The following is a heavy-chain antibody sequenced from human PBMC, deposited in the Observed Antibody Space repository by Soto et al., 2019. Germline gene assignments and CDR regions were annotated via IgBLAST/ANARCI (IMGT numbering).Heavy chain of an antibody. Sequence: PGVSLRLSCAASGFTVSSNYMSWVRQAPGKGLEWVSVIYSGGSTYYADSVKGRFTISRDNSKNTLYLQMNSLRAEDTAVYYCARVETEYYYGSGSYYYYYGMDVWGQGTTVTV. V-gene: IGHV3-53*01. CDR3: ARVETEYYYGSGSYYYYYGMDV. CDR1: GFTVSSNY. J-gene: IGHJ6*02. CDR2: IYSGGST. D-gene: IGHD3-10*01.